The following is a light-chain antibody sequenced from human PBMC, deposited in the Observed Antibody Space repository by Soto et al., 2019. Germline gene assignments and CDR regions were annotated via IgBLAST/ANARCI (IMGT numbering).Light chain of an antibody. J-gene: IGLJ2*01. Sequence: QSALTQPPSVSGDPGQRVTISCTGSSSNIGAGYDVHWYQQLPGTAPKLLIYGNNNRPSGVPDRFSGSKSGTSASLAITGLQAEDEADYYCQSYDSSLSGYVFGGGTKVTVL. V-gene: IGLV1-40*01. CDR1: SSNIGAGYD. CDR3: QSYDSSLSGYV. CDR2: GNN.